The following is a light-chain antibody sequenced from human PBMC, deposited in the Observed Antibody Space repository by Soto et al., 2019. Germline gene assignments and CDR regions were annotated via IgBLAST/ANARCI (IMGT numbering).Light chain of an antibody. V-gene: IGLV1-51*01. Sequence: QSVLTQPPSVSAAPGQKVTISCSGSGSNIETNDVSWYQQLPRTAPKRLIFDNNRRPSGIPDRFSGSKSGTSATLGIAGLQTGDEADYYCGTWDSRLSAYVFGTGTQLTVL. CDR2: DNN. CDR3: GTWDSRLSAYV. J-gene: IGLJ1*01. CDR1: GSNIETND.